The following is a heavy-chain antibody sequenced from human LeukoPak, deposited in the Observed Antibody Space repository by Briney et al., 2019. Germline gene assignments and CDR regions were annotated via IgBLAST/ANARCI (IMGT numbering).Heavy chain of an antibody. CDR2: IYYSGST. CDR3: ARGSGYDGSRI. CDR1: GGSISSYY. D-gene: IGHD3-16*01. Sequence: SETLSLTSTVSGGSISSYYWSWIRQPPGKGLEYIGYIYYSGSTNYNPSLKSRVTISIDTSKSRFSLKLSSVTAADTAIYYCARGSGYDGSRIWGQGTLVTVSS. V-gene: IGHV4-59*12. J-gene: IGHJ4*02.